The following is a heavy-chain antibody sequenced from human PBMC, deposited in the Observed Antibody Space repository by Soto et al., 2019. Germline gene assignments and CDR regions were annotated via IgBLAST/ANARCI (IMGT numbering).Heavy chain of an antibody. J-gene: IGHJ6*02. CDR2: IVVGSGNT. Sequence: QMQLVQSGPEVKKPGTSVKVSCKASGFTFTSSAVQWVRQARGQRLEWIGWIVVGSGNTNYAQKFQERVTITRDMTTSTASMELSSLRAEDTAVYYCAVGLHGYSGYDYPLYYYGMDVWGQGTTVTVSS. CDR3: AVGLHGYSGYDYPLYYYGMDV. CDR1: GFTFTSSA. V-gene: IGHV1-58*01. D-gene: IGHD5-12*01.